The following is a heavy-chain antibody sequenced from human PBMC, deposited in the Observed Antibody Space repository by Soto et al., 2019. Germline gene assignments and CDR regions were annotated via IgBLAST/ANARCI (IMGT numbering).Heavy chain of an antibody. CDR2: IKSKTDGGTT. CDR1: GFTFSNAW. CDR3: TTVDFWSGYYIGDAFDI. Sequence: GGSLRLSCAASGFTFSNAWMSWVRQAPGKGLEWVGRIKSKTDGGTTDYAAPVKGRFTISRDDSKNTLYLQMNSLKTEDTAVYYCTTVDFWSGYYIGDAFDIWGQGTMVTVSS. J-gene: IGHJ3*02. D-gene: IGHD3-3*01. V-gene: IGHV3-15*01.